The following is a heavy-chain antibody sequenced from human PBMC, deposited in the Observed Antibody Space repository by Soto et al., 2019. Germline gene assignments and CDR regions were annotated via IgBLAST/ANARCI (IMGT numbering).Heavy chain of an antibody. CDR2: ISGSGGRT. D-gene: IGHD4-17*01. Sequence: GGSLRHSCAASGFTFNNYAMSWVRQAPGKGLEWVSAISGSGGRTYYADSVKGRFTVSRDNSKNTLYLQMNSLRAEDTAVYYCAKALTTVGETYYYYGVDVWGQGTTVTVSS. CDR1: GFTFNNYA. J-gene: IGHJ6*02. CDR3: AKALTTVGETYYYYGVDV. V-gene: IGHV3-23*01.